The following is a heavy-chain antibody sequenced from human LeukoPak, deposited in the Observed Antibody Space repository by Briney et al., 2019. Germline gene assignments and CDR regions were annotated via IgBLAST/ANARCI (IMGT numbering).Heavy chain of an antibody. CDR3: ATEHERYWYFDL. Sequence: GGTLRLSCAASGFTFNSYGMTWVRQAPGKGLEWVSAISGSGGSTFYADSVKGRFTISRDNSKNTLYVQMNSLRAEDTAVYYCATEHERYWYFDLWGRGTLVTVSS. J-gene: IGHJ2*01. CDR1: GFTFNSYG. CDR2: ISGSGGST. V-gene: IGHV3-23*01.